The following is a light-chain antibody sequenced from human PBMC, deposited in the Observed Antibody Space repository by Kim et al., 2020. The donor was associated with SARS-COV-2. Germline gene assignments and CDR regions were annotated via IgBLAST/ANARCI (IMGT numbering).Light chain of an antibody. CDR3: NSRDSSGNHPYVV. CDR2: GKN. Sequence: SSELTQDPAVSVALGQTVRITCQGDSLRSYYASWYQQKPGQAPVLVIYGKNNRPSGIPDRFSGSSSGNTASFTITGAQAEDEADYYCNSRDSSGNHPYVV. V-gene: IGLV3-19*01. CDR1: SLRSYY. J-gene: IGLJ2*01.